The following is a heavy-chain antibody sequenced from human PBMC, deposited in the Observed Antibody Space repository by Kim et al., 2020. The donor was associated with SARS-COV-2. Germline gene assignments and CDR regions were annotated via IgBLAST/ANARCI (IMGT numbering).Heavy chain of an antibody. CDR3: ASVSMVRGVIPYYGMDV. CDR1: GFTFSDYY. J-gene: IGHJ6*02. Sequence: GGSLRLSCAASGFTFSDYYMSWIRQAPGKGLEWVSYISSSGSTIYYADSVKGRFTISRDNAKNSLYLQMNSLRAEDTAGYYCASVSMVRGVIPYYGMDVWGQGTTVTASS. D-gene: IGHD3-10*01. CDR2: ISSSGSTI. V-gene: IGHV3-11*01.